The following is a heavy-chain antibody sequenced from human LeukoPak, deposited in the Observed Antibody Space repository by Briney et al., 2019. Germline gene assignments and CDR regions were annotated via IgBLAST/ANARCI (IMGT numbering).Heavy chain of an antibody. CDR1: GFTFSSYA. V-gene: IGHV3-30*04. CDR2: ISYDGSNK. J-gene: IGHJ4*02. D-gene: IGHD3-22*01. Sequence: PGGSLRLSCAASGFTFSSYAMHWVRQAPGKGLEWVAVISYDGSNKYYADSVKGRFTISRDNSKNTLYLQMNSLRAEDTAVYYCAKDQVRYYYDSSGCLDYWGQGTLVTVSS. CDR3: AKDQVRYYYDSSGCLDY.